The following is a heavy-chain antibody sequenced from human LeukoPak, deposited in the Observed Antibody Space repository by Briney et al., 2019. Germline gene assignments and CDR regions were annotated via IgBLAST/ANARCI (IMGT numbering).Heavy chain of an antibody. CDR3: ARDRTGDFDY. Sequence: PAGTLTLSCAAAGFTFSSYAMHWARQAPGKGLEWVAVISYDGSNKYYADPVKGRFTISRDNSKNTLYLQMNSRRAEDTAVYYCARDRTGDFDYWGQGTLVTVSS. J-gene: IGHJ4*02. CDR2: ISYDGSNK. D-gene: IGHD7-27*01. V-gene: IGHV3-30-3*01. CDR1: GFTFSSYA.